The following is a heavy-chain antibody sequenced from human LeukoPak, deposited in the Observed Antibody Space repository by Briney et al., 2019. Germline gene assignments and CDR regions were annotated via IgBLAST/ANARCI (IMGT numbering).Heavy chain of an antibody. V-gene: IGHV3-53*01. D-gene: IGHD4-11*01. J-gene: IGHJ6*03. CDR2: IYSGGST. Sequence: PGGSLRLSCTVSGFTVSSDSMSWVRQAPGKGLEWVSFIYSGGSTHYSDSVKGRFTISRDNSKNTLYLQMNSLRAEDTAVYYCARGGLPIYYYYIDVWGKGTTVTVSS. CDR3: ARGGLPIYYYYIDV. CDR1: GFTVSSDS.